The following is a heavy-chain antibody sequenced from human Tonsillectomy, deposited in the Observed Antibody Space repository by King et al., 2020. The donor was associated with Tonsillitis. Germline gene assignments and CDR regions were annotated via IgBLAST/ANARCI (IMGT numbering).Heavy chain of an antibody. CDR2: ISGGGDRT. CDR1: GSTFSSYT. CDR3: TKDLWSAYDDY. J-gene: IGHJ4*02. Sequence: VQLVESGGGLVQPGGSLRLSCAASGSTFSSYTMIWVRQSPGKGLEWVSAISGGGDRTYYADSVKGRFTISRDNSKNTLYLQMNSLRAEDMALYYCTKDLWSAYDDYWGQGTLVTGSS. D-gene: IGHD3-3*01. V-gene: IGHV3-23*04.